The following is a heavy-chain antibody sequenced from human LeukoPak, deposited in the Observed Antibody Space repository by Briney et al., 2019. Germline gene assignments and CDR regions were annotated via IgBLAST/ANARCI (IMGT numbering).Heavy chain of an antibody. CDR1: GYGFTIYW. Sequence: GESLKITCKASGYGFTIYWIAWVRQLPGKGLEWMGIIYPGDSDTRYSPSFQGQVTISADKSINTAYLQWRSLKASDTAMYYCARLGTYWSNYYFEYWGQGTLVTVSS. D-gene: IGHD3-10*01. J-gene: IGHJ4*02. V-gene: IGHV5-51*01. CDR2: IYPGDSDT. CDR3: ARLGTYWSNYYFEY.